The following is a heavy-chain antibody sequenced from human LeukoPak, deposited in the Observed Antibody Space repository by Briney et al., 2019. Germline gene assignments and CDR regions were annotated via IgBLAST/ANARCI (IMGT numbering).Heavy chain of an antibody. CDR1: GXPVSSNY. D-gene: IGHD1-26*01. V-gene: IGHV3-53*01. J-gene: IGHJ5*02. Sequence: GGSLRLSCAASGXPVSSNYISWVRQAPGKGLEWVSVIYSGGNTYYADSVKGRFTISSDNSRNTLYLQMNSLRAEDTAVYYCAKTIVGVTNWFDPWGQGTLVTVSS. CDR3: AKTIVGVTNWFDP. CDR2: IYSGGNT.